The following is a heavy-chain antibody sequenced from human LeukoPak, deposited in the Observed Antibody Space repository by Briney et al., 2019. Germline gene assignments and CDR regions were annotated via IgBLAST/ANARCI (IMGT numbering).Heavy chain of an antibody. CDR1: GFTFSNYA. J-gene: IGHJ4*02. Sequence: GGSLRLSCVASGFTFSNYAMNWVRQAPGEGLEWVSTISGSGDSTYYADSVKGRFTISRDNSKDTLYLHMSSVRVDDTAVYYCARDRGRYYDSRGFYWGYYFDSWGQGILVTVST. CDR3: ARDRGRYYDSRGFYWGYYFDS. D-gene: IGHD3-22*01. CDR2: ISGSGDST. V-gene: IGHV3-23*01.